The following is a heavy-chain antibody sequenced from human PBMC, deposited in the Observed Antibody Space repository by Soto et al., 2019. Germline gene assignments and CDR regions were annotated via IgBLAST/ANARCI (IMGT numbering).Heavy chain of an antibody. CDR1: GGSFSGYY. V-gene: IGHV4-34*01. J-gene: IGHJ5*02. D-gene: IGHD2-15*01. CDR3: ARFYCSGGSCYLNWFDP. Sequence: SETLSLTCAVYGGSFSGYYWSWIRQPPGKGLEWIGEINHSGSTNYNPSLKSRVTISVDTSKNQFSLKLSSVTAADTAVYYCARFYCSGGSCYLNWFDPWGQGTLVTVS. CDR2: INHSGST.